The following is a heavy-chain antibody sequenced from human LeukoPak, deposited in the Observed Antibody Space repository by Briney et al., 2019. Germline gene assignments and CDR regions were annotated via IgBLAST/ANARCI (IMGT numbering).Heavy chain of an antibody. CDR3: ARVNGRRITMVRGVTGPIDY. CDR2: INHSGST. J-gene: IGHJ4*02. V-gene: IGHV4-34*01. Sequence: SETLSLTCAVYGGSFSGYYWSWIRQPPGKGLEWIGEINHSGSTNYNPSLKSRVTISVDTSKNQFSLKLSSVTAADTAVYYCARVNGRRITMVRGVTGPIDYWGQGTLVTVSS. CDR1: GGSFSGYY. D-gene: IGHD3-10*01.